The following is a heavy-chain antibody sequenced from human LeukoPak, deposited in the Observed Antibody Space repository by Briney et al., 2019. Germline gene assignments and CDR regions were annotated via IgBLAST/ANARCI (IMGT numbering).Heavy chain of an antibody. V-gene: IGHV1-2*04. CDR1: GYTFTSYG. Sequence: ASVKVSCKASGYTFTSYGISWVRQAPGQGLEWMGWINPNSGGTNYAQKFQGWVTMTRDTSISTAYMELSRLRSDDTAVYYCARVFYGPNWFDPWGQGTLVTVSS. CDR3: ARVFYGPNWFDP. D-gene: IGHD2/OR15-2a*01. CDR2: INPNSGGT. J-gene: IGHJ5*02.